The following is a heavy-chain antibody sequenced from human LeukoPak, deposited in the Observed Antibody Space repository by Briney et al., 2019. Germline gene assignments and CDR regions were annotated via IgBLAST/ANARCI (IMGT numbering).Heavy chain of an antibody. CDR3: ATVRYDSSGHYIPWYFDY. CDR1: GYTLTELS. D-gene: IGHD3-22*01. Sequence: ASVKVSCKVSGYTLTELSMHWVRQAPGKGLEWMGGFDPEDGETIYAQKFQGRVTMTEDTSTDTAYMELSSLRSEDTAVYYCATVRYDSSGHYIPWYFDYWGQGTLVTVSS. CDR2: FDPEDGET. V-gene: IGHV1-24*01. J-gene: IGHJ4*02.